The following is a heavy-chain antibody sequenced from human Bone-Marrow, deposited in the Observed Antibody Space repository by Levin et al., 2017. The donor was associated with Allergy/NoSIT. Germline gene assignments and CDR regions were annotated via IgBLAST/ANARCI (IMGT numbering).Heavy chain of an antibody. CDR3: AKDRLRDPWLNDYYPGMEV. Sequence: GGSLRLSCADSGSGFSLYTMNWVRQAPGKGLEWVSSISARSSSIKYADSVQGRFTISRDNANNSLYLQMDSLTAEDTAVYYCAKDRLRDPWLNDYYPGMEVWGHGTTVTVSS. J-gene: IGHJ6*02. V-gene: IGHV3-21*01. CDR1: GSGFSLYT. CDR2: ISARSSSI. D-gene: IGHD6-19*01.